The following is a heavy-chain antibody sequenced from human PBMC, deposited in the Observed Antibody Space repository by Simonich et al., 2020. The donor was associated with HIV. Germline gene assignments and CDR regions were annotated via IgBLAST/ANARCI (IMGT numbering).Heavy chain of an antibody. CDR3: ARRDRELILYFDY. CDR2: INHRGIT. Sequence: QVQLQQWGAGLLKPSETLSLTCAVYGGSLSGYYWSWIRQPPGKGLEWNGEINHRGITNYKSSLNSRATISVDKSKNQFSLKLSSVTAADTAIYYCARRDRELILYFDYWGQGNLVTVSS. V-gene: IGHV4-34*01. J-gene: IGHJ4*02. D-gene: IGHD3-3*01. CDR1: GGSLSGYY.